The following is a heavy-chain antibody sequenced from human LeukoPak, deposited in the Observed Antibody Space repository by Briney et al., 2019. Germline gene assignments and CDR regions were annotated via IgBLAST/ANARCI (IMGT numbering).Heavy chain of an antibody. CDR3: TRDQTPYY. V-gene: IGHV3-49*04. CDR2: IRSEAYGGTP. J-gene: IGHJ4*02. Sequence: GGSLRLSCTASGFTFSDYAMTWVRQAPRKGLEWVGFIRSEAYGGTPEYAASVKGRFTISRDDSKSIAYLQMNSLKTEDTAVYYCTRDQTPYYWGQGTLVTVSS. CDR1: GFTFSDYA.